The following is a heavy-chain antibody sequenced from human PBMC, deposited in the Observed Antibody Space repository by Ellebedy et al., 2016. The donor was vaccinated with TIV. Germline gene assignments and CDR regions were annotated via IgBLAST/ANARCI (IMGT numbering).Heavy chain of an antibody. D-gene: IGHD3-22*01. V-gene: IGHV3-23*01. CDR1: GFTFSAYV. CDR3: ARGHLLYYDSSGFDY. Sequence: PGGSLRLSCATSGFTFSAYVMAWVRQIPGKGLEWVSAMSEYDGRTFYADSVKGRFTISSDNSKNTLYLQMNSLRAEDTAVYYCARGHLLYYDSSGFDYWGQGTLVTVSS. CDR2: MSEYDGRT. J-gene: IGHJ4*02.